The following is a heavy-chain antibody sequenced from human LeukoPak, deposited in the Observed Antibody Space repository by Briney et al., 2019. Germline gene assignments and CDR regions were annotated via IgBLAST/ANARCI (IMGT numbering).Heavy chain of an antibody. J-gene: IGHJ4*02. CDR3: ARVGNGYDYADY. V-gene: IGHV4-31*03. D-gene: IGHD5-12*01. Sequence: SETLSLTCTVSGGSISSGGYSWSWIRQHPGKGLEWIGYVYYNGGTDYTPSLKSRVTISVDTSKNHFSLRLTSVTAADTAVYYCARVGNGYDYADYWGQGTLVTVSS. CDR2: VYYNGGT. CDR1: GGSISSGGYS.